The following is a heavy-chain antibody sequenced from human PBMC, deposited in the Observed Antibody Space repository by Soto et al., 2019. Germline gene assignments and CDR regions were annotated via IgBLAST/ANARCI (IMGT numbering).Heavy chain of an antibody. D-gene: IGHD6-13*01. CDR3: AMAAAGTAFDI. J-gene: IGHJ3*02. CDR2: FDPEDGET. CDR1: GYTLTELS. Sequence: ASVKVSCKVSGYTLTELSMHWVRQAPGKGLEWMGGFDPEDGETIYAQKFQGSVTMTEDTSKDTAYMELSSLRSEDTAVYYCAMAAAGTAFDIWGQGTMVTVSS. V-gene: IGHV1-24*01.